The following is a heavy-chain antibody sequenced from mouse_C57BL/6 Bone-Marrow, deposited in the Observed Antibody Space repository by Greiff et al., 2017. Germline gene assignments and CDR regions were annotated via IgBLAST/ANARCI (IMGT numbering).Heavy chain of an antibody. Sequence: QVHVKQSGAELARPGASVKMSCKASGYTFTSYTMHWVKQRPGQGLEWIGYINPSSGYTKYNQKFKDKATLTADKSSSTAYMQLSSPTSEDSAVYYCAKGDYGSRDYWGQGTTLTVSS. CDR1: GYTFTSYT. CDR3: AKGDYGSRDY. CDR2: INPSSGYT. D-gene: IGHD1-1*01. V-gene: IGHV1-4*01. J-gene: IGHJ2*01.